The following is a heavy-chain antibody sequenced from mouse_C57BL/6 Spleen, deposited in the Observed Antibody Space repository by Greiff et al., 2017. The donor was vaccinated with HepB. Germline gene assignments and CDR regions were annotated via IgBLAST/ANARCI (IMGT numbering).Heavy chain of an antibody. D-gene: IGHD2-4*01. CDR3: ARGDYDYDGDY. CDR1: GFTFSDYG. Sequence: VQLQQSGGGLVKPGGSLKLSCAASGFTFSDYGMHWVRQAPEKGLEWVAYISSGSSTIYYADTVKGRFTISRDNAKNTLFLQMTSLRSEDTAMYYCARGDYDYDGDYWGQGTTLTVSS. CDR2: ISSGSSTI. V-gene: IGHV5-17*01. J-gene: IGHJ2*01.